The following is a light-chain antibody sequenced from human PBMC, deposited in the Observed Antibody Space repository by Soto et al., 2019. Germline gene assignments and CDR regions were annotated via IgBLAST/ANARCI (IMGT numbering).Light chain of an antibody. Sequence: QSVLTQPPSASGAPGQRVTISCSGITSNIGTNYVYWYHQLPGTAPKLLISRNNQRPSGVPDRFSGSKSGTSASLAISGLRSEDEGDYYCAAWDDSLSGLYVFGTGTKVTV. CDR2: RNN. V-gene: IGLV1-47*01. CDR3: AAWDDSLSGLYV. J-gene: IGLJ1*01. CDR1: TSNIGTNY.